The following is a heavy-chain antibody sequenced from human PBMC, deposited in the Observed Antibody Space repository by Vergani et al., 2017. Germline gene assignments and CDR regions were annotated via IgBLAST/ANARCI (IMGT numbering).Heavy chain of an antibody. CDR2: SYYSGST. J-gene: IGHJ2*01. CDR1: GGSISSYY. D-gene: IGHD3-3*01. V-gene: IGHV4-59*01. Sequence: QVQLQESGPGLVKPSQTLSLTCTVSGGSISSYYWSWIRQPPGKGLEWIGYSYYSGSTNCNPALKSRVTISVDTTKNQFYLKLSSVPAADTAVYYCARGSHYDFWSGYYPDWYFDLWGRGTLVTVSS. CDR3: ARGSHYDFWSGYYPDWYFDL.